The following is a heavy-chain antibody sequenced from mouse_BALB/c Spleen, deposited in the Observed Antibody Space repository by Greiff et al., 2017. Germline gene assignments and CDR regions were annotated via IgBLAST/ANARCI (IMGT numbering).Heavy chain of an antibody. Sequence: EVQVVESGGGLVQPGGSRKLSCAASGFTFSSFGMHWVRQAPEKGLEWVAYISSGSSTIYYADTVKGRFTISRDNPKNTLFLQMTSLRSEDTAMYYCARRGLGRSWFAYWGQGTLVTVSA. D-gene: IGHD4-1*01. V-gene: IGHV5-17*02. CDR2: ISSGSSTI. CDR3: ARRGLGRSWFAY. J-gene: IGHJ3*01. CDR1: GFTFSSFG.